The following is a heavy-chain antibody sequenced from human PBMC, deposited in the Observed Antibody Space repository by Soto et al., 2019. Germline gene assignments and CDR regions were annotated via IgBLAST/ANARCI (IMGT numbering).Heavy chain of an antibody. V-gene: IGHV1-18*01. D-gene: IGHD3-22*01. Sequence: QVQLVQSGAEVKKPGASVKVSCKASGYTFTSYGISWVRQAPGQGLKWMGWISAYNGNTNYAQKLQGRVTMTTDTSTSTAYMELRSLRSDDTAVYYCARDLDEGDYYDSSVARKDYWGQGTLVTVSS. CDR1: GYTFTSYG. CDR2: ISAYNGNT. J-gene: IGHJ4*02. CDR3: ARDLDEGDYYDSSVARKDY.